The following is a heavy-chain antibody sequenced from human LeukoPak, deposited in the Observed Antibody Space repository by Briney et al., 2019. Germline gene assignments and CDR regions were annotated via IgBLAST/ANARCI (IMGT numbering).Heavy chain of an antibody. CDR1: GFTFSSYS. CDR2: IYSGGST. Sequence: PGGSLRLSCAASGFTFSSYSMNWVRQAPGKGLEWVSVIYSGGSTYYADSVKGRFTISRDNSKNTLYLQMNSLRAEDTAVYYCARGSVGASAFDIWGQGTMVTVSS. V-gene: IGHV3-66*01. D-gene: IGHD1-26*01. J-gene: IGHJ3*02. CDR3: ARGSVGASAFDI.